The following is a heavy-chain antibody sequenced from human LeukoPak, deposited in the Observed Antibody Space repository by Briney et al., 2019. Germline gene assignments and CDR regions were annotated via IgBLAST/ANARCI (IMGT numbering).Heavy chain of an antibody. V-gene: IGHV1-8*01. Sequence: ASVKVSCKASGYTFTIYDINWVRQATGQGLEWMGWMNPNSGNTGYAQKFQGRVTMTRNTSISTAYMELSSLRSEDTAVYYCARSEILRYFDWLPNWFDPWGQGTLVTVSS. J-gene: IGHJ5*02. CDR1: GYTFTIYD. CDR3: ARSEILRYFDWLPNWFDP. CDR2: MNPNSGNT. D-gene: IGHD3-9*01.